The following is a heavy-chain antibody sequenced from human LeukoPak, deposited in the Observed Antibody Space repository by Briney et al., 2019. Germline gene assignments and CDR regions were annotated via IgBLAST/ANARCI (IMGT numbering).Heavy chain of an antibody. CDR2: INHSGST. V-gene: IGHV4-34*01. CDR1: GGPFSGYY. D-gene: IGHD6-19*01. Sequence: SETLSLTCAVYGGPFSGYYWSWIRQPPGKGLEWIGEINHSGSTNYNPSLKSRVTISVDTSKSQFSLKLSSVTAADTAVYYCAREVAVAAVDYWGQGTLVTVSS. J-gene: IGHJ4*02. CDR3: AREVAVAAVDY.